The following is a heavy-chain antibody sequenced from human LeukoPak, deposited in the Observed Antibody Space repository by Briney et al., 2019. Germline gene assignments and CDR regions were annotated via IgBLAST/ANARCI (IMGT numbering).Heavy chain of an antibody. CDR2: ISSSSSYI. J-gene: IGHJ5*02. CDR1: GFTFSSYS. CDR3: ARDSSPRGYSYGYPDLGDWFDP. D-gene: IGHD5-18*01. V-gene: IGHV3-21*01. Sequence: GGSLRLSCAASGFTFSSYSMNWVRQAPGKGLEWVSSISSSSSYIYYADSVKGRFTISRDNAKTSLYLQMNSLRAEDTAVYYCARDSSPRGYSYGYPDLGDWFDPWGQGTLVTVSS.